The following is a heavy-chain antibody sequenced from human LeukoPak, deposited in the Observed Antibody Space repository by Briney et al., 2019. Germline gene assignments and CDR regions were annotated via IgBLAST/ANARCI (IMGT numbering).Heavy chain of an antibody. CDR1: GFTFRSYW. D-gene: IGHD1-26*01. V-gene: IGHV3-7*03. CDR2: IKKDGSEK. CDR3: ARDAGRAGDAFDI. Sequence: GGSLRLSCAASGFTFRSYWMSWVRQAPGKGLEWVASIKKDGSEKYYVDSVKGRFTVSRDNAKNSLYLQMNSLRVEVTAMYYCARDAGRAGDAFDIWGQGTMVTVSS. J-gene: IGHJ3*02.